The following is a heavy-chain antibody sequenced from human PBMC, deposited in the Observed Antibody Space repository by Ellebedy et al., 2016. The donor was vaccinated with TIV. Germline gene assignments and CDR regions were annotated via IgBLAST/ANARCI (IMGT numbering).Heavy chain of an antibody. D-gene: IGHD5-12*01. Sequence: GESLKISCAASGFTFTTYWMTWVRQAPGKGLEWVANINQDGTNIWYAGSVKGRFTISRDNAKNSLYLQMNSLGVEDTAIYYCARGPGWLVDHWGQGTLVAVSS. CDR1: GFTFTTYW. CDR3: ARGPGWLVDH. CDR2: INQDGTNI. V-gene: IGHV3-7*01. J-gene: IGHJ4*02.